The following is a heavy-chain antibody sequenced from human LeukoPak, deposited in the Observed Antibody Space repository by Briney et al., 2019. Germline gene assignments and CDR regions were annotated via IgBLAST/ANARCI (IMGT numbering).Heavy chain of an antibody. CDR2: IYYTGNT. CDR1: GFTFSNAW. CDR3: ARRPTGDPKFDY. V-gene: IGHV4-59*08. J-gene: IGHJ4*02. D-gene: IGHD7-27*01. Sequence: SGGSLRLSCAASGFTFSNAWMSWIRQPPGKGLEWIGYIYYTGNTNYNPSLKSRLSISVDTSKNRFSLKLSTVTAADTAVYYCARRPTGDPKFDYWGQGTLVTVSS.